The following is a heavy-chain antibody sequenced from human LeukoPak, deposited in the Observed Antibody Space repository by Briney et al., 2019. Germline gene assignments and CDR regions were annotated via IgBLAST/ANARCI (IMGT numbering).Heavy chain of an antibody. D-gene: IGHD6-6*01. Sequence: SETLPLTCTVSGGSISSYYWSWLRQPPGKGLEWIGYIYSSGGTNYNPSLKSRVTISVDTSKNQFSLKLSSVTAADTAYYYCARVPYGGSASLFDYWGQGTLVTVSS. CDR1: GGSISSYY. V-gene: IGHV4-59*01. CDR3: ARVPYGGSASLFDY. CDR2: IYSSGGT. J-gene: IGHJ4*02.